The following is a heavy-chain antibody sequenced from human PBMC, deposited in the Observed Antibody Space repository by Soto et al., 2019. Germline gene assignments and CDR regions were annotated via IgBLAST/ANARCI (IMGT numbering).Heavy chain of an antibody. J-gene: IGHJ5*02. V-gene: IGHV3-48*02. D-gene: IGHD6-19*01. Sequence: EVQLVESGGGLVQPGGSLRLSCAASGFTFSSYSMNWVRQAPGKGLEWLSYISSDSSTLHYADSVKGRFTISRDNSGNSPYLQMNSLRDDDTAVYYCVRDGSGNLYLNWFDPWGQGTLVTVSS. CDR1: GFTFSSYS. CDR3: VRDGSGNLYLNWFDP. CDR2: ISSDSSTL.